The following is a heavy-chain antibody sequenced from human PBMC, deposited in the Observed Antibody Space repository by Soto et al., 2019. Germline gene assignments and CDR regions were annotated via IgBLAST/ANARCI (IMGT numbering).Heavy chain of an antibody. CDR3: ARGTPKYYGSGSYYSPWYYYGMDV. J-gene: IGHJ6*02. CDR1: GGTFSSYA. Sequence: ASVKVSCKASGGTFSSYAISWVRQAPGQGLEWMGGIIPIFGTANYAQKFQGRVTITADESTSTAYTELSSLRSEDTAVYYCARGTPKYYGSGSYYSPWYYYGMDVWGQGTTVTVSS. CDR2: IIPIFGTA. D-gene: IGHD3-10*01. V-gene: IGHV1-69*13.